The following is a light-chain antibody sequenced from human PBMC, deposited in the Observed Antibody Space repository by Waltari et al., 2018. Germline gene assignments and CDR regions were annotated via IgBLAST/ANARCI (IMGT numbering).Light chain of an antibody. V-gene: IGKV3-20*01. CDR1: QRVTSNY. CDR2: GAS. J-gene: IGKJ2*01. Sequence: LVLTQSPGTLSLSPGDRATLSCRASQRVTSNYLAWYQQKPGQAPRLLIYGASSRATGIPDRFSGSGSGTDFTLTISRLEPEDFAVYYCQQYGSAPYTFGQGTKLEIK. CDR3: QQYGSAPYT.